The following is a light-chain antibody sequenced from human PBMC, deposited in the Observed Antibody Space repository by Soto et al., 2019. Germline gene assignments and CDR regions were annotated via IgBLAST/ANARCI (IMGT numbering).Light chain of an antibody. CDR1: QRVASSS. CDR2: GSS. V-gene: IGKV3-20*01. J-gene: IGKJ1*01. CDR3: QQYGISPRT. Sequence: EIVLTQSPGTLSLSPGERATLSCRASQRVASSSLAWYQQKPGQAPRLLIYGSSSRATGVPDRFSGSGSGTYFTLTIGSLEPEEFAVYHRQQYGISPRTFGQGTKVASK.